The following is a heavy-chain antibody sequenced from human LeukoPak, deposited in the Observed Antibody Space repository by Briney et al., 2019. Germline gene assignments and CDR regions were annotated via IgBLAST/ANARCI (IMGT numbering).Heavy chain of an antibody. CDR1: GFTLSNNS. CDR2: IRGSSHFV. Sequence: GGSLRLSCAVSGFTLSNNSMNWVRQAPGKGLEWVSLIRGSSHFVSYVDSVKGQFTISRDIAEKSLFLQMNSLRPEDTAVYYCTADRANSDPWGQGTLVTVSS. V-gene: IGHV3-21*01. J-gene: IGHJ5*02. CDR3: TADRANSDP.